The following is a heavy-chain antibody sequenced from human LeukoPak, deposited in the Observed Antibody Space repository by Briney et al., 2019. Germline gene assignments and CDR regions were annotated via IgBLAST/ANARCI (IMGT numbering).Heavy chain of an antibody. Sequence: SETLSLTCSVSGGSITVYYWNWIRQSPGKGLEWIGSISYSGSTNYNPSLKSRVTISIDTSKNRFSLKVSSVIAADTAMYYCARSNADYYDSSGYYRYWGQGTLVTVSS. CDR3: ARSNADYYDSSGYYRY. CDR2: ISYSGST. J-gene: IGHJ4*02. D-gene: IGHD3-22*01. CDR1: GGSITVYY. V-gene: IGHV4-59*12.